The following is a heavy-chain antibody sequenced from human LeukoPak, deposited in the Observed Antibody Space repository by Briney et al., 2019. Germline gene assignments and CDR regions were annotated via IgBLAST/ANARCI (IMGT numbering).Heavy chain of an antibody. D-gene: IGHD5-18*01. V-gene: IGHV3-33*01. CDR2: IWYDGSNK. Sequence: PGRSLRLSCAASGFTFSSYGMHWVRQAPGKGLEWVAVIWYDGSNKYYADSVKGRFTISRDNSKNTLYLQMNSLRAEDTAVYYCARDLDTAMVLDYWGQGTLDTVSS. CDR3: ARDLDTAMVLDY. CDR1: GFTFSSYG. J-gene: IGHJ4*02.